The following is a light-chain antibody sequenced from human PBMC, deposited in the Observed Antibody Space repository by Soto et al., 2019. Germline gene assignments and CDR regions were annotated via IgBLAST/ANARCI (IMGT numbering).Light chain of an antibody. CDR3: HQYHNWPRT. J-gene: IGKJ1*01. V-gene: IGKV3D-15*01. CDR1: ERVSSN. CDR2: ATS. Sequence: IVMTQSPATLSVSPGERATLSCRASERVSSNLAWYQQKPGQAPGLLLYATSTRAMGIPARFRGSGSGTEFTLTISSLQSEDFAVYYCHQYHNWPRTFGQGTKVDIK.